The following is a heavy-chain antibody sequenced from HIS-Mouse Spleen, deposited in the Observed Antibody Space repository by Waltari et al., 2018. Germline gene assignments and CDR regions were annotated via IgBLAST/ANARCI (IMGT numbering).Heavy chain of an antibody. J-gene: IGHJ4*02. CDR1: GFTFSSYG. V-gene: IGHV3-33*01. D-gene: IGHD2-15*01. CDR3: AREAVHCSGGSCLGDY. CDR2: IWYDGSNK. Sequence: QVQLVESGGGVVQPGRSLRLSCSASGFTFSSYGMHWVREAPGKGREWVAVIWYDGSNKYYADSVKGRFTISRDNSKNTLYLQMNSLRAEDTAVYYCAREAVHCSGGSCLGDYWGQGTLVTVSS.